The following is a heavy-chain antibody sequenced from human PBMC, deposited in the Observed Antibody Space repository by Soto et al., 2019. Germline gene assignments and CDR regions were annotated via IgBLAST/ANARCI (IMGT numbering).Heavy chain of an antibody. CDR1: GGTFRSYA. D-gene: IGHD3-3*02. Sequence: QVQLVQSATEMKKPGASVKVSCQASGGTFRSYALSWVRQAPGQGLEWMGGIIPLFRTPDYAQKFQGRVTITADEATSTAYMELSSLRSEDTAIYYCARDNGRPQLGGNYYYITDVWGQGTTITVSS. CDR3: ARDNGRPQLGGNYYYITDV. V-gene: IGHV1-69*13. CDR2: IIPLFRTP. J-gene: IGHJ6*02.